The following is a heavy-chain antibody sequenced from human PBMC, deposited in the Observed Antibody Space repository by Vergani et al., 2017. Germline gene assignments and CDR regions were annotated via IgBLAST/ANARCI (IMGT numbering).Heavy chain of an antibody. V-gene: IGHV4-59*01. D-gene: IGHD3-22*01. CDR1: GCSINNYY. Sequence: QVHLLESGPGLVKPSETLSLTCNVSGCSINNYYWNWIRQPPGKTLEWIGYIYYTGLTKYNPSFKSRVTTSVDTSKNQFSLKLSSVTAADTAVYYCARGYYRYHDGTGYWEFDYWGQGTLVTVSS. CDR3: ARGYYRYHDGTGYWEFDY. J-gene: IGHJ4*02. CDR2: IYYTGLT.